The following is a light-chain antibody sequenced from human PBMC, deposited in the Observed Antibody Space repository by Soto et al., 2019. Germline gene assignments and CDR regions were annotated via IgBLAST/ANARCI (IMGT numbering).Light chain of an antibody. V-gene: IGLV2-14*01. J-gene: IGLJ1*01. Sequence: QSVLTRPASVSGSPGQSITISCTGTSSDVGGYNYVSWYQQHPGKAPKLMIYDVSNRPSGVSNRFSGSKSGNTASLSISGLEAEDEADYYCSSYTSRSTRVFGTGTKLTVL. CDR3: SSYTSRSTRV. CDR2: DVS. CDR1: SSDVGGYNY.